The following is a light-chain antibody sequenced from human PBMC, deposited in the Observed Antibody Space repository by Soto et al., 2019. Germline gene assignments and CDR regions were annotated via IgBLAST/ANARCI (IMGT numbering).Light chain of an antibody. CDR3: QQSYSILT. Sequence: DIQMTQSPSSLSASVGDRVTITCRASQSISDYLHWYQQKPGKAPELLIYAASTLQSGVPSRFSGSGSGTDFTLTISSLQPEDFATYYCQQSYSILTFGQGTKVEIK. CDR2: AAS. CDR1: QSISDY. J-gene: IGKJ1*01. V-gene: IGKV1-39*01.